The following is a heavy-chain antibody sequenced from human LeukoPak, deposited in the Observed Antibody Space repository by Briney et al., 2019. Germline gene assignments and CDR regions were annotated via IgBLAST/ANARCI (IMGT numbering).Heavy chain of an antibody. CDR2: FDPEDGET. Sequence: ASVKVSCKVSGYTLTELSMHWVRQAPGKGPEWMGGFDPEDGETIYAQKFQGRVTMTEDTSTDTAYMELSSLRSEDTAVYYCATGVVVVPVAPTPADYWGQGTLVTVSS. CDR3: ATGVVVVPVAPTPADY. V-gene: IGHV1-24*01. D-gene: IGHD2-2*01. CDR1: GYTLTELS. J-gene: IGHJ4*02.